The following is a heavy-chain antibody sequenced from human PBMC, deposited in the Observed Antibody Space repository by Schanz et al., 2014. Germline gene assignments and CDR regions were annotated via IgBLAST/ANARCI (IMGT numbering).Heavy chain of an antibody. CDR1: GFTFGSYA. Sequence: EVRLLESGGGLVQPGGSLRLSCVGSGFTFGSYAMNWVRQAPGKGLEWVANIKQDGSAKNYVDSVKGRFTISRDNPKNSLCLQMNSLRAEDTALYYCAKELRPGTERPRGNFDYWGQGTLVTVSS. CDR2: IKQDGSAK. CDR3: AKELRPGTERPRGNFDY. J-gene: IGHJ4*02. D-gene: IGHD6-13*01. V-gene: IGHV3-7*04.